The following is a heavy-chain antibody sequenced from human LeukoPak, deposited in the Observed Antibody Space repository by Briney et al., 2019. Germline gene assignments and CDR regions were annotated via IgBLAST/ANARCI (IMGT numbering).Heavy chain of an antibody. CDR3: ARQGVGATDC. Sequence: SETLSLTCTVSGGSISSSTYYWAWIRQSPGKGLEWIGSITYSGSTYYNPSLESRVTISVDTSKNQFSLRLISVTAVDTAVYYCARQGVGATDCWGQGTLVTDSS. J-gene: IGHJ4*02. CDR2: ITYSGST. V-gene: IGHV4-39*01. D-gene: IGHD1-26*01. CDR1: GGSISSSTYY.